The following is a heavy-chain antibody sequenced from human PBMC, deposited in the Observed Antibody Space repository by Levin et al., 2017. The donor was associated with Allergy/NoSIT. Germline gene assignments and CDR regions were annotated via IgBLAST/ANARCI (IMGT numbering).Heavy chain of an antibody. CDR3: ARSSFQRGNFWRAPDWFDP. D-gene: IGHD3-3*01. Sequence: PSETLSLTCTVSGGSISSSSYYWGWIRQPPGTGLEWIGSIYYSGSTYYNPSLKSRVTISVDTSKNQFSLKLSSVTAADTAVYYCARSSFQRGNFWRAPDWFDPWGQGTLVTVSS. J-gene: IGHJ5*02. CDR1: GGSISSSSYY. CDR2: IYYSGST. V-gene: IGHV4-39*01.